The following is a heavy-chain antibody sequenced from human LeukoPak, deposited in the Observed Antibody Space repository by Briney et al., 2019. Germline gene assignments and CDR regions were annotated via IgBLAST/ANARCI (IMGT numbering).Heavy chain of an antibody. CDR3: ARKLWHRNDC. J-gene: IGHJ4*02. D-gene: IGHD3-16*01. CDR2: ISYDRNNK. CDR1: GFTFSTCA. Sequence: GGSLRLSCVASGFTFSTCAMHWVRQAPGKGLEWVAVISYDRNNKYYADSVKGRFTISRDNSKNTLNLQMHSPNPEDTAVYYCARKLWHRNDCWGQGTLVTVSS. V-gene: IGHV3-30-3*01.